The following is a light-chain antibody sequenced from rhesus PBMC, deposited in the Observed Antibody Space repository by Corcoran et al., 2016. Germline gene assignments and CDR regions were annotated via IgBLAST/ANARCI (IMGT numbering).Light chain of an antibody. J-gene: IGKJ1*01. Sequence: ETVVTQSPATLSLSPGERATLSCRASQSVGSYLAWYQQKPGQAPRLLIYGASSRATGIPDWFSGSGSGTDFTLTISSLEPEDVGVYYCQQSSNLSRTFGQGTKVEIK. V-gene: IGKV3-24*04. CDR3: QQSSNLSRT. CDR1: QSVGSY. CDR2: GAS.